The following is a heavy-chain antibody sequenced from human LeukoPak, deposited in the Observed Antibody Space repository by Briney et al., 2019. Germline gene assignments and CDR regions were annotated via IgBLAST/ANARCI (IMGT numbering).Heavy chain of an antibody. J-gene: IGHJ4*02. D-gene: IGHD3-10*01. CDR2: IRYDGGNK. CDR1: GFTFSSYG. Sequence: GGSLRLSCAASGFTFSSYGMHWVRQAPGKGLEWVAFIRYDGGNKYYADSVKGRFTISRDNSKNTLYLQMNSLRAEDTAVYYCAKFGWFGEIGDYFDYWGQGTLVTVSS. V-gene: IGHV3-30*02. CDR3: AKFGWFGEIGDYFDY.